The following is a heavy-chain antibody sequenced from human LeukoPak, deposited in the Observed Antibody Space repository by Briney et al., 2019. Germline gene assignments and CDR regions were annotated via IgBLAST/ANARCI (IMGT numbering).Heavy chain of an antibody. CDR3: ARISTRTRPLELYY. V-gene: IGHV3-48*03. D-gene: IGHD1-7*01. CDR1: GFTFSSYE. J-gene: IGHJ4*02. CDR2: ISRSGSTI. Sequence: PGGSLRLSCAASGFTFSSYEMNWVRQAPGKGLEWVSYISRSGSTIYYADSVKGRFTISRDNAKNSLYLQMNNLRPEDTAVYFCARISTRTRPLELYYWGQGTVVAVSS.